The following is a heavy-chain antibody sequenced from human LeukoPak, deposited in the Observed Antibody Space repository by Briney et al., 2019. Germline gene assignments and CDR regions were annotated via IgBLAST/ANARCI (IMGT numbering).Heavy chain of an antibody. CDR3: ARGKWLRVRLDY. CDR1: GGSFSGYY. V-gene: IGHV4-34*01. J-gene: IGHJ4*02. CDR2: INHSGST. D-gene: IGHD5-12*01. Sequence: SETLSLTCAVSGGSFSGYYWSWIRQPPGQGLGWIGEINHSGSTNSNPSLKSRVTISVDTSKNQFSLKLSSVTAADTAVYYCARGKWLRVRLDYWGQGTLVTVSS.